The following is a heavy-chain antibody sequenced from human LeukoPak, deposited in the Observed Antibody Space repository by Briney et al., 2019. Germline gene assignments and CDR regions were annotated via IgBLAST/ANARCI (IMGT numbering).Heavy chain of an antibody. V-gene: IGHV4-59*08. D-gene: IGHD3-22*01. CDR1: GASISSYD. CDR2: IYYSGST. Sequence: SETLSLTCTVSGASISSYDWSWIRQPPGKGLEWIGYIYYSGSTNHNPSLKNRVTISVDTSKNQFSLKLSSVTAADTAVYYCARVYYYDSSDLYFDPWGQGTLVTVSS. CDR3: ARVYYYDSSDLYFDP. J-gene: IGHJ5*02.